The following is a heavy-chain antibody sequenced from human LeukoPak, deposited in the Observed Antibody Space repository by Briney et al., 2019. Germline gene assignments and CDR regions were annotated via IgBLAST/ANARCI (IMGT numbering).Heavy chain of an antibody. J-gene: IGHJ6*02. CDR3: AREPEMGYGSGSYYNYYYYGMDV. Sequence: ASVKVSCKASGYTFTGYYMHSVRQAPGQALERMGWINPNSGGTKYAQKFQGRVTMNRDTSISTAYMELSRLRSDDTAVYYCAREPEMGYGSGSYYNYYYYGMDVWGQGTTVTVSS. V-gene: IGHV1-2*02. CDR2: INPNSGGT. CDR1: GYTFTGYY. D-gene: IGHD3-10*01.